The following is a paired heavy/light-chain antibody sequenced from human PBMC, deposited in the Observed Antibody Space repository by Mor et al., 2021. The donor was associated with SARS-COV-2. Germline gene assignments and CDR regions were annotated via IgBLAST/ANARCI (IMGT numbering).Light chain of an antibody. Sequence: DVVMTQSPLSLPVTLGQPASLSCRSSQSLVFSDGNTYLNWFQQRPGQSPRRLLYKVSKRDSGVPDRFSGSGSGTEFTLKISRVEAEDVGVYYCMQGTHWPLTFGGGTKVEIK. CDR3: MQGTHWPLT. J-gene: IGKJ4*01. CDR2: KVS. V-gene: IGKV2-30*01. CDR1: QSLVFSDGNTY.
Heavy chain of an antibody. J-gene: IGHJ4*02. Sequence: EVQLLESGGGLVQPGGSLRLSCAASGFTFSRHAMSWVRQAPGKGLDWVSAITDNGGSTFYADSVKGRFTISRDNSKNTLYLQMKSLTAEDTAVYYCAKDGTGEFGSWGQGTLVTVSS. CDR1: GFTFSRHA. CDR2: ITDNGGST. V-gene: IGHV3-23*01. D-gene: IGHD3-10*01. CDR3: AKDGTGEFGS.